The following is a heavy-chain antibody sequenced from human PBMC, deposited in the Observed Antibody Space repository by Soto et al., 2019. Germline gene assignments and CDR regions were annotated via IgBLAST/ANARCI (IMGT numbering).Heavy chain of an antibody. CDR2: FHHSGNT. CDR1: GDSISGPNW. D-gene: IGHD6-6*01. Sequence: QVQLQESGPGLVKPSGTLSLTCTVSGDSISGPNWWRWVRQSPEKGLEWIGEFHHSGNTNYNPSLKSRVTISVDNSKNQFSLRLTSVTAADTAVYYCARDSTLALYFDYWGQGTLVTVSS. CDR3: ARDSTLALYFDY. J-gene: IGHJ4*02. V-gene: IGHV4-4*02.